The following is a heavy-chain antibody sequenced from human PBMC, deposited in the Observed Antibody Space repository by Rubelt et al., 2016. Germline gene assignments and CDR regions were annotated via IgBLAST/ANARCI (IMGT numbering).Heavy chain of an antibody. CDR3: ARDGLSTTVELVWYFDL. J-gene: IGHJ2*01. D-gene: IGHD4-23*01. Sequence: SYAQKFQGRVTMTRDTSTSTVYMELSSLRSEDTAVSYCARDGLSTTVELVWYFDLWGRGTLVTVSS. V-gene: IGHV1-46*01.